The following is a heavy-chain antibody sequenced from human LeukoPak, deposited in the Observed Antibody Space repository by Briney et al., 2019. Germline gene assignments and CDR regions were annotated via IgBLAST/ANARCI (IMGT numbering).Heavy chain of an antibody. Sequence: LTGGSLRLSCAASGFTFSSYGMHWVRQAPGKGLEWVAVISYDGSNKYYADSVKGRFTISRDNSKNTLYLQMNSLRAEDTAVCYCARATVTTLADWFDPWGQGTLVTVSS. CDR1: GFTFSSYG. J-gene: IGHJ5*02. D-gene: IGHD4-17*01. CDR2: ISYDGSNK. CDR3: ARATVTTLADWFDP. V-gene: IGHV3-30*03.